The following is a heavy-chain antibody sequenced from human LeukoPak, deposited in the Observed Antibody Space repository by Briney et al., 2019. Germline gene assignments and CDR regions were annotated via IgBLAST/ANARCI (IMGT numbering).Heavy chain of an antibody. CDR2: IHYSGST. Sequence: SETLSLTCAVYGGSFSGYYWSWIRQPPGKGLEWIGSIHYSGSTYYNPSLNSRVTISVDTSKNQFSLKLSSVTAADTAAYFCARCPNYYDSSGWHYSGSDYWGQGTLVTVSS. V-gene: IGHV4-34*01. J-gene: IGHJ4*02. CDR1: GGSFSGYY. D-gene: IGHD3-22*01. CDR3: ARCPNYYDSSGWHYSGSDY.